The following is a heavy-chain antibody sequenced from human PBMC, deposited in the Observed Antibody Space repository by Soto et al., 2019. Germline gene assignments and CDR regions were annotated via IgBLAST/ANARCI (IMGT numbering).Heavy chain of an antibody. Sequence: SETLSLTCTVSGSSINSSGYYWGWIRQPPGKGLEWIGSMFYGVSTYYNPSLKSRVTVSVDTSKNQFSLNLRSVTAADTAVYYCARLPSRHLVDYWVHGTLVTVSS. CDR1: GSSINSSGYY. CDR3: ARLPSRHLVDY. CDR2: MFYGVST. V-gene: IGHV4-39*01. J-gene: IGHJ4*01. D-gene: IGHD3-3*02.